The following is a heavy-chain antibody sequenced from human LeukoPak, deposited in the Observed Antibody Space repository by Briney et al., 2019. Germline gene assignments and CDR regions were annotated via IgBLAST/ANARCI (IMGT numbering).Heavy chain of an antibody. V-gene: IGHV3-30*02. CDR2: IRYDGSNK. CDR1: GFTFSSYG. J-gene: IGHJ6*03. CDR3: AKSYEYYYYYYMDV. Sequence: GGSLRLSCAASGFTFSSYGMHWVRQAPGKGLEWVAFIRYDGSNKHYADSVKGRFTISRDNSKNTLYLQMNSLRAEDTAVYYCAKSYEYYYYYYMDVWGKGTTVTISS. D-gene: IGHD3-3*01.